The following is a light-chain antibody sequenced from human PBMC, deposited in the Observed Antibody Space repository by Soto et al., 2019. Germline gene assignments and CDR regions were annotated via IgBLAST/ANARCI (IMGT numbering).Light chain of an antibody. J-gene: IGKJ5*01. V-gene: IGKV3-15*01. Sequence: TQSPATLAMSPGERAALSCRASQSVSSNLAWYQQKPGQAPRLLIFAASTRATGIPARFSGSGSGTEFTLTIRCLHSEDFAVYYCQQYNNCAITFGQGTRLEIK. CDR3: QQYNNCAIT. CDR1: QSVSSN. CDR2: AAS.